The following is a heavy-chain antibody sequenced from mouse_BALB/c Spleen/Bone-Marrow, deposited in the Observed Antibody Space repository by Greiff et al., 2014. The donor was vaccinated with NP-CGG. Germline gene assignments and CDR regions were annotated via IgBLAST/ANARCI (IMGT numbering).Heavy chain of an antibody. CDR2: INPPTDYT. D-gene: IGHD1-1*02. V-gene: IGHV1-7*01. Sequence: VQLQQSGAELAEPGASVKMSCKASGYTFTSFWLHWVKQRPGQGLEWIGYINPPTDYTECNQKFRDKATLTADKSSSTAYMQLSSLTSEDSAVYYCTIWPYYVMYYWGQGTSVTVSS. CDR3: TIWPYYVMYY. CDR1: GYTFTSFW. J-gene: IGHJ4*01.